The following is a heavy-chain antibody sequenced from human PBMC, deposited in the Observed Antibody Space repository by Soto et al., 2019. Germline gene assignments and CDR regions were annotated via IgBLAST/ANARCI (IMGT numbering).Heavy chain of an antibody. CDR2: ISYDGSNK. J-gene: IGHJ4*02. D-gene: IGHD6-19*01. V-gene: IGHV3-30-3*01. CDR3: AREMGIAVVGSPFDY. CDR1: GFTFSSYA. Sequence: GGSLRLSCAASGFTFSSYAMHWVRQAPGKGLEWVAVISYDGSNKYYADSVKGRFTISRDNSKNTLYLQMNSLRAEDTAVYYCAREMGIAVVGSPFDYWGQGTLVTVSS.